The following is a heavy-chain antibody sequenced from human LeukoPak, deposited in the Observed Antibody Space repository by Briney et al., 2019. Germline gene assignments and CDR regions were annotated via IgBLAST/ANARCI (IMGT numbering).Heavy chain of an antibody. CDR3: ARDHVTHKGLGYDPYYYYYGMDV. D-gene: IGHD3-3*01. J-gene: IGHJ6*02. CDR1: GGTFSSYA. V-gene: IGHV1-69*01. Sequence: SVKVSCKASGGTFSSYAISWVRQAPGQGLEWMGGIIPIFGTANYAQKFQGRVTITADESTSTAYMELSSLRSEDTAVYYCARDHVTHKGLGYDPYYYYYGMDVWAKGPRSPSP. CDR2: IIPIFGTA.